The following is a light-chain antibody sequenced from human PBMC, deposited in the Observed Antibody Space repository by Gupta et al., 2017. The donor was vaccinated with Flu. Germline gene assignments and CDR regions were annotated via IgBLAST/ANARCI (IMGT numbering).Light chain of an antibody. CDR1: QSISSW. CDR2: KAS. Sequence: DIQMTQSPSTLSASVGDRVTITCRASQSISSWLAWYQQKPGKAPKLLIYKASSLESGVPSRFSGSGSGTEFTLTISSRQPDDFATYYCQQENSSPITFGGGTXVEIK. CDR3: QQENSSPIT. J-gene: IGKJ4*01. V-gene: IGKV1-5*03.